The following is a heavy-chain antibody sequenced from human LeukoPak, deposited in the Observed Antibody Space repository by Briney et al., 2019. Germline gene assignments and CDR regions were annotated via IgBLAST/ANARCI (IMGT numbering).Heavy chain of an antibody. V-gene: IGHV3-23*01. CDR2: ISGSGGSL. J-gene: IGHJ4*02. CDR3: AKLMGSLDAWGSFRFSFDS. Sequence: GGSLRLSCAAYGFTFSSYAMSWVRLAPGKGLDWVSTISGSGGSLYYADSVRGRFTISRDNSKNPLYLQMNSLRAEGTAVYYCAKLMGSLDAWGSFRFSFDSWGQGTLVTVSS. D-gene: IGHD3-16*02. CDR1: GFTFSSYA.